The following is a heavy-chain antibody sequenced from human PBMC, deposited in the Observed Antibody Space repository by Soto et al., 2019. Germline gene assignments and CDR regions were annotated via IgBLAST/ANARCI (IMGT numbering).Heavy chain of an antibody. Sequence: GGSLRLSCAASGFRFTSYAMSWVRQAPGKGLEWVPGINGGGGSTYYADSVKGRFTISRDNSKNTVYLQVNSLRGEDTALYYCARLVSNWYFDYWGQGTLVTVSS. J-gene: IGHJ4*02. CDR3: ARLVSNWYFDY. CDR2: INGGGGST. D-gene: IGHD1-1*01. CDR1: GFRFTSYA. V-gene: IGHV3-23*01.